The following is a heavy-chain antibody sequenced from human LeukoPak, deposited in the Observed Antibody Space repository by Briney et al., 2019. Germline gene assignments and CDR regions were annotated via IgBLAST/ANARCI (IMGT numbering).Heavy chain of an antibody. J-gene: IGHJ6*03. CDR3: ARGLRGTGRNYYYYMDV. V-gene: IGHV1-8*01. CDR2: MNPNSGNT. D-gene: IGHD3-16*01. CDR1: GYTFTSYG. Sequence: ASVKVSCKASGYTFTSYGINWVRQATGQGLEWMGWMNPNSGNTGYAQKFQGRVTMTRNTSISTAYREVSGLRSEDTAVYYCARGLRGTGRNYYYYMDVWGKGTTVTVSS.